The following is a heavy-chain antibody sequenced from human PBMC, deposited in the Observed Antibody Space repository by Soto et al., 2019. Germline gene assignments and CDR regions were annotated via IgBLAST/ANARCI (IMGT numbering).Heavy chain of an antibody. J-gene: IGHJ5*02. V-gene: IGHV3-23*04. Sequence: EVQLVESGGGLVQPGGSLRLSCAASGFTFSSYSMNWVRQAPGKGLEWVSAISGSGGSTYYADSVKGRFTISRDNSKNTLYLKMNSLRAKDTAVYYCAKDPSYYCSSTSCYFGWFDPWGQGTLVTVSS. CDR1: GFTFSSYS. D-gene: IGHD2-2*01. CDR3: AKDPSYYCSSTSCYFGWFDP. CDR2: ISGSGGST.